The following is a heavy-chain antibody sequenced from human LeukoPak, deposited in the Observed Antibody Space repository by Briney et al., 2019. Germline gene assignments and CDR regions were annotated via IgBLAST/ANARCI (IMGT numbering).Heavy chain of an antibody. V-gene: IGHV3-30*18. CDR2: ISYDGSNK. D-gene: IGHD3-3*01. J-gene: IGHJ3*02. Sequence: PGGSLRLSCAASGFTFSSYGMHWVRQAPGKGLEWVAVISYDGSNKYYADSVKGRFTISRDNSKNTLYLQMNSLRAEDTAVYYCAKQGQKDFWSGYSAFDIWGQGTMVTVSS. CDR1: GFTFSSYG. CDR3: AKQGQKDFWSGYSAFDI.